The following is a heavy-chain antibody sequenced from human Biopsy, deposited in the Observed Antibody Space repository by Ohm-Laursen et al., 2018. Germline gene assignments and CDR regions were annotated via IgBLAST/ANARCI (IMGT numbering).Heavy chain of an antibody. CDR3: ARHVVLTKPRRAFDI. J-gene: IGHJ3*02. CDR2: KHYRGGS. V-gene: IGHV4-39*01. D-gene: IGHD2-21*02. CDR1: GDSVTSDNYF. Sequence: SETLSLTCSVSGDSVTSDNYFWAWIRQPPGKGLEWIGSKHYRGGSYSNPSLRSRVAMSVDTAKNQIFLTLASVTAADTAVYFCARHVVLTKPRRAFDIWGQGTVVTVSS.